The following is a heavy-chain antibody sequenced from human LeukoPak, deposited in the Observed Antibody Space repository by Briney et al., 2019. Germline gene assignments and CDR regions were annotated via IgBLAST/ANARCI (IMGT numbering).Heavy chain of an antibody. CDR3: ARDTRGDSSGYYYNAFDI. CDR1: GGTFSSYA. CDR2: IIPILGIA. J-gene: IGHJ3*02. Sequence: GASVKVSCKASGGTFSSYAISWVRQAPGQGLEWMGRIIPILGIANYAQKLQGRVTITADKSTSTAYMELSSLRSEDTAVYYCARDTRGDSSGYYYNAFDIWGQGTMVTVSS. V-gene: IGHV1-69*04. D-gene: IGHD3-22*01.